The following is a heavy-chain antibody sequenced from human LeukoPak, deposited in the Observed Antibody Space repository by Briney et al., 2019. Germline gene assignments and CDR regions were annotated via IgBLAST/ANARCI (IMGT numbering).Heavy chain of an antibody. J-gene: IGHJ4*02. CDR3: AKKGGTMLNYRPFDY. Sequence: GGPLSLLCAPSRLTFRSYHHHWLRHAPGRGLEWVAVISPDGSQKYYADSVKGRVTISRDNDKNTLYLQMNSLRSEDTAVYYCAKKGGTMLNYRPFDYCGQGTLVTVSS. D-gene: IGHD3-16*01. CDR1: RLTFRSYH. CDR2: ISPDGSQK. V-gene: IGHV3-30*01.